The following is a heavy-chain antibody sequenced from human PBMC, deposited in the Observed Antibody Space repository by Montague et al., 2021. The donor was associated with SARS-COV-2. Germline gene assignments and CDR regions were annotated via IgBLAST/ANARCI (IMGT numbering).Heavy chain of an antibody. J-gene: IGHJ4*02. Sequence: SLRLFCAASGFTFSSYGMHWVRQAPGKWLEWVAVISYDGSNKYYADSVKGRFTISRDNSKNTLYLQMNSLRAEDTAVYYCAKGYSGSYYSPFDYWGQGTLVTVSS. CDR1: GFTFSSYG. CDR2: ISYDGSNK. V-gene: IGHV3-30*18. D-gene: IGHD1-26*01. CDR3: AKGYSGSYYSPFDY.